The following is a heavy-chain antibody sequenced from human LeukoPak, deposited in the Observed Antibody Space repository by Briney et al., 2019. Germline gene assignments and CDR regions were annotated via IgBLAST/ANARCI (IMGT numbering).Heavy chain of an antibody. D-gene: IGHD6-19*01. V-gene: IGHV3-21*01. J-gene: IGHJ4*02. CDR1: GFTFSSYS. CDR2: ISGSSSYI. Sequence: GGSLRLSCAASGFTFSSYSINWVRQAPGKGLEWVSSISGSSSYIYYADSVKGRFTISRDNAKNSLYLQMNSLRAEDTAVYYCARDRSSGWTFDYWGQGTLVTVSS. CDR3: ARDRSSGWTFDY.